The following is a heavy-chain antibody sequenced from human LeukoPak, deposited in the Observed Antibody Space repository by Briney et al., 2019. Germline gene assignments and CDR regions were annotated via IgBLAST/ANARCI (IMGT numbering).Heavy chain of an antibody. J-gene: IGHJ4*02. D-gene: IGHD3-10*01. Sequence: ASVKVSCMASGYTFSGYYIQWIRQAPGEGLEWMGWINPNNGGTNLAQKFEARVTVTRDTSNSTVYMELRRLRSDDTAIYFCARSEPRGVNVYWGQGMQVTVSS. CDR1: GYTFSGYY. V-gene: IGHV1-2*02. CDR2: INPNNGGT. CDR3: ARSEPRGVNVY.